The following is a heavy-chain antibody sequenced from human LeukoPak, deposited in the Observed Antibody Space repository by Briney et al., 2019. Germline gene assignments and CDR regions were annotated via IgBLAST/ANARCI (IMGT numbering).Heavy chain of an antibody. CDR2: ISSSSSTI. CDR3: ASSNGDYVGYYYYYMDV. D-gene: IGHD4-17*01. CDR1: GFTFSSYS. Sequence: PGGSLRLSCAASGFTFSSYSMNWVRQAPGKGLEWVSYISSSSSTIYYADSVKGRFTISRDNAKNSLYLQMNSLRAEDTAVYYCASSNGDYVGYYYYYMDVWGKGTTVTVSS. J-gene: IGHJ6*03. V-gene: IGHV3-48*01.